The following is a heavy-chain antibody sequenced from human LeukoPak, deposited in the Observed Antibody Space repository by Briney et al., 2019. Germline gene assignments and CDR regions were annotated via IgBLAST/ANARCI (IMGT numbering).Heavy chain of an antibody. CDR2: INSDGSST. J-gene: IGHJ5*02. CDR1: GFTLNSYW. Sequence: QSGGSLRLSCAASGFTLNSYWMHWVRQAPGKGLVWVSRINSDGSSTSYAGSVKGRFTISRDNAKNTLYLQMNSLRAEDTAVYYCAREGQQPHGVRWFDPWGQGTLVTVSS. CDR3: AREGQQPHGVRWFDP. D-gene: IGHD3-10*01. V-gene: IGHV3-74*01.